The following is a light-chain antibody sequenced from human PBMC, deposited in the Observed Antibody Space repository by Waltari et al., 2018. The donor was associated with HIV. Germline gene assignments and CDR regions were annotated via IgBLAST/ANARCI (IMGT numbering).Light chain of an antibody. Sequence: DIQMTQYPSSLSASVGDRGTITCRASHDISNLLNWYQQKTGKAPKLLIYDSSNLETGVPSRFSGSGSGTDFAFTISSLQPEDFATYYCQQYDILPFTFGPGTKVDIK. CDR2: DSS. CDR3: QQYDILPFT. V-gene: IGKV1-33*01. CDR1: HDISNL. J-gene: IGKJ3*01.